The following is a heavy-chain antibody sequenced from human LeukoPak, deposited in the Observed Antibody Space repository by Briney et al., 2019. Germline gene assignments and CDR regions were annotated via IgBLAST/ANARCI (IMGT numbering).Heavy chain of an antibody. CDR1: GYTFTSYG. Sequence: GASVKVSCKASGYTFTSYGISWVRQAPGQGLEWMGWISAYNGNTNYAQKLQGRVTMTTDTSTSTAYMELRSLRSDDTAVYYCAREIHDYGDYGANWFDPWGQGTLATVSS. CDR3: AREIHDYGDYGANWFDP. V-gene: IGHV1-18*01. J-gene: IGHJ5*02. D-gene: IGHD4-17*01. CDR2: ISAYNGNT.